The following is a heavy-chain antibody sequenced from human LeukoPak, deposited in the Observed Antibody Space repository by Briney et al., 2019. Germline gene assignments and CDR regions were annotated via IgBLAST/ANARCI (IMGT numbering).Heavy chain of an antibody. CDR3: ARVMGSGWTGFDY. D-gene: IGHD6-19*01. J-gene: IGHJ4*02. Sequence: SETLSLTCAVYGGSFSGYYWSWIRQPPGKGLEWIGEINHSGSTNYNPSLKSRVTISVDKSKNQFSLKLSSVTAADTAVYYCARVMGSGWTGFDYWGQGTLVTVSS. CDR1: GGSFSGYY. CDR2: INHSGST. V-gene: IGHV4-34*01.